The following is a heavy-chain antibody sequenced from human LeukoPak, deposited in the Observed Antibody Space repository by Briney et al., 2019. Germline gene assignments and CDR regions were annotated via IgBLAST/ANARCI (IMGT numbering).Heavy chain of an antibody. J-gene: IGHJ6*03. D-gene: IGHD4-23*01. V-gene: IGHV3-48*03. CDR3: AREGSGGNSNYYYYMDV. CDR1: GFTFSSYE. Sequence: GGSLRLSCAASGFTFSSYEMNWVRQAPGKGLEWVSYISSSGSTIYYADSVKGRFTISRDNAKNSLYLQMNSLRSDDTAVYYCAREGSGGNSNYYYYMDVWGKGTTVTVSS. CDR2: ISSSGSTI.